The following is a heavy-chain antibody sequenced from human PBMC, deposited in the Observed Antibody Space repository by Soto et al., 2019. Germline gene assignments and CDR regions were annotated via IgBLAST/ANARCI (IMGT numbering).Heavy chain of an antibody. D-gene: IGHD3-10*01. CDR1: GFTVTTNY. Sequence: PGGSLKLSCAASGFTVTTNYMSWVRQPPGKRLEWVSVVYSGGSTYYAGSVKGRFTVSRDNSKNTLYLQMNSLRAEDTAVYYCARDFSGKNDAFDIWGQGTVVTVSS. CDR2: VYSGGST. V-gene: IGHV3-66*01. J-gene: IGHJ3*02. CDR3: ARDFSGKNDAFDI.